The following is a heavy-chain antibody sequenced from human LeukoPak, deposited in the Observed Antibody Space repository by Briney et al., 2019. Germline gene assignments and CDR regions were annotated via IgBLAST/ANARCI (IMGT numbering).Heavy chain of an antibody. CDR1: GFTFSSYG. CDR2: IRYDGSNK. D-gene: IGHD3-9*01. V-gene: IGHV3-30*02. J-gene: IGHJ4*02. Sequence: PGGSPRLSCAASGFTFSSYGMHWVRQAPGKGLEWVAFIRYDGSNKYYADSVKGRFTISRDNSKNTLYLQMNSLRAEDTAVYYCAKAERRYFDWLLSGYFDYWGQGTLVTVSS. CDR3: AKAERRYFDWLLSGYFDY.